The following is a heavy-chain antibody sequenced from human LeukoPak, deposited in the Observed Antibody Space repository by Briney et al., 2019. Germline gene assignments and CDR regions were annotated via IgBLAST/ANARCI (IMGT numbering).Heavy chain of an antibody. V-gene: IGHV3-15*01. J-gene: IGHJ4*02. CDR1: GFTSSHAW. CDR3: TTYYSGSGDY. D-gene: IGHD3-10*01. CDR2: TISKTNGGTT. Sequence: GGSLRLSCAASGFTSSHAWMSWVRQAPGRGRGWVGRTISKTNGGTTQYAAPVKGRFTISRDDSENTLYLQMNSLKTEDTAVYYCTTYYSGSGDYWGREPWSPSPQ.